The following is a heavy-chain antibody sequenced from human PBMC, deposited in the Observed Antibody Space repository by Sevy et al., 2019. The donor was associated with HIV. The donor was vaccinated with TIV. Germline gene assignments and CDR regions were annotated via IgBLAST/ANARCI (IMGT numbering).Heavy chain of an antibody. CDR2: VIPMSGTA. V-gene: IGHV1-69*13. Sequence: ASVKVSCKASGGDFNNNAITWVRQAPGQGLEWMGGVIPMSGTAKYSQRFQGRVTIIADESTGTTYMELRSLRSKDTPGYFGAGVGDTLRFCSSTSCYFNWFDSWGQGTLVTVSS. J-gene: IGHJ5*01. D-gene: IGHD2-2*01. CDR1: GGDFNNNA. CDR3: AGVGDTLRFCSSTSCYFNWFDS.